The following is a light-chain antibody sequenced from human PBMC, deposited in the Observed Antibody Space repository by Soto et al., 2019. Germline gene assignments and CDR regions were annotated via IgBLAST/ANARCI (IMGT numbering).Light chain of an antibody. CDR1: QTVSRNY. V-gene: IGKV3-20*01. Sequence: ETVLTQSPGTLSLSPGERATLSCRASQTVSRNYLAWYQQRPGQAPRLLIYGTSSRATGIPDRFSGSGSAPNFTPTISRQDPEDFAVYYCQHYGGSSYTFGQGTKLAI. CDR2: GTS. J-gene: IGKJ2*01. CDR3: QHYGGSSYT.